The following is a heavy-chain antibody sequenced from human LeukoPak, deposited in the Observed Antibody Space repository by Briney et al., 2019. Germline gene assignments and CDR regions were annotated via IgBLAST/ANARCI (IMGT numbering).Heavy chain of an antibody. D-gene: IGHD3-22*01. CDR1: GGSISSSSYY. V-gene: IGHV4-39*07. J-gene: IGHJ4*02. CDR3: ARDTNYYDSSGYYRELDY. Sequence: SETLSLTCTVSGGSISSSSYYWGWIRQPPGKGLERIGSIYYSGSTYYNPSLKRRVTISVDTSKNQFSLKLSSVTAADTAVYYCARDTNYYDSSGYYRELDYWGQGTLVTVSS. CDR2: IYYSGST.